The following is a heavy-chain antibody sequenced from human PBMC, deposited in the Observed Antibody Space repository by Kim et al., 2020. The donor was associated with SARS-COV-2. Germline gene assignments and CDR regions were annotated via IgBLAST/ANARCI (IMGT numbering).Heavy chain of an antibody. Sequence: FQGRVTISADESTSTAYMELSSLRSEDTAVYYCARDPPHPYSSSWYWFDPWGQGTLVTVSS. D-gene: IGHD6-13*01. CDR3: ARDPPHPYSSSWYWFDP. V-gene: IGHV1-69*01. J-gene: IGHJ5*02.